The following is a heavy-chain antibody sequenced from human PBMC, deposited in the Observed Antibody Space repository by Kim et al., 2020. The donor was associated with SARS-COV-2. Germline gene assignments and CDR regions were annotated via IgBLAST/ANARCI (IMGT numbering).Heavy chain of an antibody. V-gene: IGHV3-23*01. CDR3: AKRESSSEARPFDY. Sequence: VRCRITHSRENAENTLDLQMNSLRAEDTAVYYCAKRESSSEARPFDYWGQGTLVTVSS. J-gene: IGHJ4*02. D-gene: IGHD3-10*01.